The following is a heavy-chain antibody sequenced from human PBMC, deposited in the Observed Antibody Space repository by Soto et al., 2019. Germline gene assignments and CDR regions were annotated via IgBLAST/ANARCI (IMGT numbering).Heavy chain of an antibody. Sequence: SETLSLTCSISGGSISGYHWNWIRQTPGKGVEWIGYFHNSGNPKYSSSLKSRVTISVDMSEKQSSLILTSVTAADTAVYYCAKAPLNQLITMIVVAWDQVRSKYNDYWGQGTLVTVSS. J-gene: IGHJ4*02. CDR3: AKAPLNQLITMIVVAWDQVRSKYNDY. V-gene: IGHV4-59*01. CDR2: FHNSGNP. CDR1: GGSISGYH. D-gene: IGHD3-22*01.